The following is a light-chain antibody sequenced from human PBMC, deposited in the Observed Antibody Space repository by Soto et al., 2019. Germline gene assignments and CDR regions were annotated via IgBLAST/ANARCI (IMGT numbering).Light chain of an antibody. CDR3: EQYYSYSLYT. CDR1: QSIRGW. CDR2: DAS. Sequence: DIQMTQSPSTLSASVGDRVTITCRASQSIRGWLAWYQQKPGKAPKLLLYDASNLESGVPSRFSGSGYGTEFTITIITLQPADFATYYCEQYYSYSLYTVGQGTKLEIK. V-gene: IGKV1-5*01. J-gene: IGKJ2*01.